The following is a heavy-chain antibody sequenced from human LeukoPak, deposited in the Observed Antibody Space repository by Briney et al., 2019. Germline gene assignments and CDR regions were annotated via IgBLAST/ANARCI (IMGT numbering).Heavy chain of an antibody. J-gene: IGHJ6*03. Sequence: GGSLRLSCVASGFSFTTHAMGWVRQAPGKGLEWVSHISGSGGSTKYSGSVKGRFTISRDNSKNTLYLQMNSLRAEDTAVYYCAKGLRGYYYYMDVWGKGTTVTVSS. V-gene: IGHV3-23*01. D-gene: IGHD3-16*01. CDR3: AKGLRGYYYYMDV. CDR2: ISGSGGST. CDR1: GFSFTTHA.